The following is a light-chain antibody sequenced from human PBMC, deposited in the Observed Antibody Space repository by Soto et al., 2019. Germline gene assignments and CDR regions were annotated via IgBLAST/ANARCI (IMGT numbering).Light chain of an antibody. V-gene: IGKV3-15*01. J-gene: IGKJ1*01. CDR2: GAS. CDR1: QSVNNN. CDR3: QEYNNWPWT. Sequence: ETLMTQSPATLSVSPGERATLSCRASQSVNNNLAWYQQKLGQAPRVLIYGASTRATGIPARFTGSGSGTEFILTITSLQSEDSEVYYCQEYNNWPWTFGQGTKVDIX.